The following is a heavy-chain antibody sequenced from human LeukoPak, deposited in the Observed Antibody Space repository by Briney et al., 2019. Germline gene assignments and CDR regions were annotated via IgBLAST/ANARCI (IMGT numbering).Heavy chain of an antibody. CDR3: AKERYSSSSLFAVTPFDY. CDR1: EFTFSSYG. D-gene: IGHD6-13*01. J-gene: IGHJ4*02. Sequence: GGSLRLSCVASEFTFSSYGMHWVRQAPGKGLEWVAYIRYDGSDRYYADSVKGRFTISRDNSKNTPYLQMNSLRAEDTAVYYCAKERYSSSSLFAVTPFDYWGQGTRITVSS. CDR2: IRYDGSDR. V-gene: IGHV3-30*02.